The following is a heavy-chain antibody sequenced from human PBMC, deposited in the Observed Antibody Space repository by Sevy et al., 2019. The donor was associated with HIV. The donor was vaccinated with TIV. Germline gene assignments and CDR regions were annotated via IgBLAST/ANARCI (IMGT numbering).Heavy chain of an antibody. V-gene: IGHV4-59*08. CDR2: VYYTGGT. CDR1: GDSINSDH. J-gene: IGHJ3*02. Sequence: QSQTLSLTCTVSGDSINSDHWNWIRQPPGKGLEWIGYVYYTGGTNYNPSLKNRVTISVDRTKNQFSLKLTSVTAADTAVYYCARRNDFDIWGQGTMVTVSS. CDR3: ARRNDFDI.